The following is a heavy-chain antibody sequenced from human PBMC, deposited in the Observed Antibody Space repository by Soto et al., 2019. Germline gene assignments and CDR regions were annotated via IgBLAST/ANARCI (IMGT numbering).Heavy chain of an antibody. CDR3: AREDMLTTYRAEFFQH. D-gene: IGHD3-16*01. CDR1: GGSFSGYY. CDR2: IIHSGGT. Sequence: QVQLQQWGAGLLKPSETLSLTCAVYGGSFSGYYWSWIRQPPGKGLEWIGEIIHSGGTNYNPSLKSRVTISLDTSKNQFSLKLSSVTAADTAVYYCAREDMLTTYRAEFFQHWGQGNLVTVSS. V-gene: IGHV4-34*02. J-gene: IGHJ1*01.